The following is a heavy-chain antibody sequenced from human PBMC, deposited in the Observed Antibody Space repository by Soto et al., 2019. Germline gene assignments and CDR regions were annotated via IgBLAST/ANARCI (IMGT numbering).Heavy chain of an antibody. CDR2: ISSSTSTI. D-gene: IGHD7-27*01. CDR3: ARDQYWGTFDY. Sequence: GGSLRLSCAASGFTFSSYSMNWVRQDPGKGLEWVSYISSSTSTISYADSVKGRFTITRDNAKNSLYLQMTTLRDDDTALYCCARDQYWGTFDYWGQGTLVTVSS. CDR1: GFTFSSYS. J-gene: IGHJ4*02. V-gene: IGHV3-48*02.